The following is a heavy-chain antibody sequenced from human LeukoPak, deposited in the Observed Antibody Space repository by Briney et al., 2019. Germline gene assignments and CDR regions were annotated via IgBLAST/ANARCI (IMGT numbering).Heavy chain of an antibody. D-gene: IGHD6-6*01. Sequence: ASVKVSCRTSGYTFTNYDINWVRQAPGQGLEWMGWMNPNSGNTGYAQKFQGRVSMTRSTSISTAYMELSSLRSEDTAVYYCARDQELYSSSSSFDYWGQGTLVTVSS. CDR1: GYTFTNYD. V-gene: IGHV1-8*01. J-gene: IGHJ4*02. CDR2: MNPNSGNT. CDR3: ARDQELYSSSSSFDY.